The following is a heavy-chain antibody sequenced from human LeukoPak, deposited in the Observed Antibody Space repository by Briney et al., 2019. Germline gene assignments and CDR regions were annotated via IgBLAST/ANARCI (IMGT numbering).Heavy chain of an antibody. D-gene: IGHD3-22*01. V-gene: IGHV3-33*01. CDR2: IWYDGSNK. CDR1: GFTFSSYG. CDR3: ARGGNYDSRLDY. Sequence: GGSLRLSCAASGFTFSSYGMHWVRQAPGKGLEWVAVIWYDGSNKYYADSVEGRFTISRDNSKNTLYLQMNSLRAEDTAVYYCARGGNYDSRLDYWGQGTLVTVSS. J-gene: IGHJ4*02.